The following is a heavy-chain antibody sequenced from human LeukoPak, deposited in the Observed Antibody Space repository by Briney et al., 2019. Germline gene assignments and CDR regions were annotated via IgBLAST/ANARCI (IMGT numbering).Heavy chain of an antibody. D-gene: IGHD3-16*01. CDR1: GYTFTSYD. CDR3: TSRYSYAYGEDY. J-gene: IGHJ4*02. V-gene: IGHV1-8*01. CDR2: MNPSNGNS. Sequence: ASVTETFRASGYTFTSYDINWVRQATGQGLEWMGWMNPSNGNSDYIEKFQGRLTMTRDTSISTAYMELSNLRSDDTAVYYCTSRYSYAYGEDYWGQARLVSVSS.